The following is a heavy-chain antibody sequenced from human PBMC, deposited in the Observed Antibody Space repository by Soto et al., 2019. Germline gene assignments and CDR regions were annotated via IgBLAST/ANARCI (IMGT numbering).Heavy chain of an antibody. J-gene: IGHJ6*02. CDR1: GAPINTNY. Sequence: PSETLSLTCAVSGAPINTNYWSWIRQPAGKGLEWIGRISASGTPNYNPSLRRRVTMFVDTSRNQSSLRLTSVTAADTAVYYCARARYYSGSGSDYGMDVWGQGTAVTVS. V-gene: IGHV4-4*07. D-gene: IGHD3-10*01. CDR2: ISASGTP. CDR3: ARARYYSGSGSDYGMDV.